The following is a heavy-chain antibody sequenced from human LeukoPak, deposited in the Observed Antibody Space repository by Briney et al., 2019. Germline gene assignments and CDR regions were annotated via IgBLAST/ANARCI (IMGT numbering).Heavy chain of an antibody. D-gene: IGHD3-3*01. CDR3: ARGSYYDFWSGLNGGHWFDP. Sequence: SETLSLTCAVFGGSFSSGQYWSWIRPPPGKGLEWIGEINHSGSSNYNPALKSRVTISVDTSKNQFSLKLSSVTAADTAVYYCARGSYYDFWSGLNGGHWFDPWGQGTLVTVSS. J-gene: IGHJ5*02. CDR2: INHSGSS. CDR1: GGSFSSGQY. V-gene: IGHV4-34*01.